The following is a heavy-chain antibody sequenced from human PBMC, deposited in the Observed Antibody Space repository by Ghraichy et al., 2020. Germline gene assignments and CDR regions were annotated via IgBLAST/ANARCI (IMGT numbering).Heavy chain of an antibody. D-gene: IGHD3-3*01. V-gene: IGHV3-30*18. J-gene: IGHJ6*02. Sequence: AGSLNISCAASGFTFSRYGMHWVRQAPGEGLEWVTVTSYDGSNKNYADSVKGRFTISRDNSKNTLYLQINSLRPEDTAVYYCAKERDTSGYYSFRGDYYGMDVWGQGTTVTVSS. CDR2: TSYDGSNK. CDR1: GFTFSRYG. CDR3: AKERDTSGYYSFRGDYYGMDV.